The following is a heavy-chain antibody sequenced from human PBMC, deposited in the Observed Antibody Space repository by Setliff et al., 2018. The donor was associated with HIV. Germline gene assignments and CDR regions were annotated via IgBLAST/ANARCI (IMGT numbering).Heavy chain of an antibody. Sequence: GASVKVSCKASGGNFKNYILAWVRQAPGQELEWMGGIIPISGTANYAQKFQGRVTITADESTNTAFMELTSLRSEDTAVYYCARSPLVERNVFPGTHQYFQHWGPGTLVTVSS. CDR3: ARSPLVERNVFPGTHQYFQH. CDR2: IIPISGTA. CDR1: GGNFKNYI. D-gene: IGHD1-26*01. J-gene: IGHJ1*01. V-gene: IGHV1-69*13.